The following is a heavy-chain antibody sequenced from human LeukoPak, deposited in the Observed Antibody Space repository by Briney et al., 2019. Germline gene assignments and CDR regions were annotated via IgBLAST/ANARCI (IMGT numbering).Heavy chain of an antibody. CDR3: ARVRTRFGELYYFDY. J-gene: IGHJ4*02. V-gene: IGHV1-69*05. D-gene: IGHD3-10*01. Sequence: ASVKVSCKASGGTFSSYAISWVRQAPGQGLEWMGGIIPIFGTANYAQKFQGRVTITTDESTSTAYMELSSLRSDDTAVCYCARVRTRFGELYYFDYWGQGTLVSVSS. CDR1: GGTFSSYA. CDR2: IIPIFGTA.